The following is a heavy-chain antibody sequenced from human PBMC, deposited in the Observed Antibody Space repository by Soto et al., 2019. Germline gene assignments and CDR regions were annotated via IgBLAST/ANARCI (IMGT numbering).Heavy chain of an antibody. CDR3: ARDQGERCPNGVCVRSYTFDI. J-gene: IGHJ3*02. V-gene: IGHV4-31*03. CDR2: IYHSGST. CDR1: GGSISSGAYY. Sequence: QVQLQESGPGLVRPSQTLSLTCTVSGGSISSGAYYWSWIRQHPGKGLEWIGYIYHSGSTYYNPSLKSRVTISVDTSKNQFSLKLSSVTAADTAVYYCARDQGERCPNGVCVRSYTFDIWGQGTMVTVSS. D-gene: IGHD2-8*01.